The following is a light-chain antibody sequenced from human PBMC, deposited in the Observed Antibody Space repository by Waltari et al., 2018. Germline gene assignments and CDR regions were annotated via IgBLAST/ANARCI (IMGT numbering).Light chain of an antibody. CDR2: WAS. J-gene: IGKJ1*01. CDR3: QQYYSTPPT. V-gene: IGKV4-1*01. CDR1: QSVLYSSNNKNY. Sequence: DIVMTQSPDSLAVSLGERATTNCKSSQSVLYSSNNKNYLAWYQQKPGQPPKLLIYWASTRESGVTDRFSGSGSGTDFTLTISSLQAEDVAVYYCQQYYSTPPTFGQGTKVEIK.